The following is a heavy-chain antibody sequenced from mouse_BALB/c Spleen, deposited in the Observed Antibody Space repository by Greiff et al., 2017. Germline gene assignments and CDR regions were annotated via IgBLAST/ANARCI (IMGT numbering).Heavy chain of an antibody. Sequence: EVQRVESGPSLVKPSQTLSLTCSVTGDSITSGYWNWIRKFPGNKLEYMGYISYSGSTYYNPSLKSRISITRDTSKNQYYLQLNSVTTEDTATYYCASHAYYGNFYYAMDYWGQGTSVTVSS. J-gene: IGHJ4*01. V-gene: IGHV3-8*02. CDR3: ASHAYYGNFYYAMDY. CDR1: GDSITSGY. D-gene: IGHD2-10*01. CDR2: ISYSGST.